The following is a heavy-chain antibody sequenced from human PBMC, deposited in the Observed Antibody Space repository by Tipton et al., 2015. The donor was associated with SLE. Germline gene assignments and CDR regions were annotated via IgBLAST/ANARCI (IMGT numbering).Heavy chain of an antibody. V-gene: IGHV4-59*08. CDR3: ARALMTTETGWYFDL. J-gene: IGHJ2*01. D-gene: IGHD4-17*01. CDR2: IHYSGTT. Sequence: TLSLTCTVSGGSITNHYWNWIRQPPGKGLEWIGYIHYSGTTHDNPSLKSRVTMSVDMSKNQFSLKVNSVTAADTAVYYCARALMTTETGWYFDLWGRGTLVTVSS. CDR1: GGSITNHY.